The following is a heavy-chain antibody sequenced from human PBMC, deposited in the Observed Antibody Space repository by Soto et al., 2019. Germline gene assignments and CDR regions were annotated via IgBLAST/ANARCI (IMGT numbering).Heavy chain of an antibody. Sequence: SETLSLTCAVYGGSFSGYYWTWIRQPPRTGLEWIGEINHSGSTNYNPSLKSRVTISVDTSKNQFSLKLTSVTAADTAVYYCARDKITGLFDYWGQGTLVTVPQ. J-gene: IGHJ4*02. D-gene: IGHD2-8*02. CDR2: INHSGST. CDR3: ARDKITGLFDY. CDR1: GGSFSGYY. V-gene: IGHV4-34*01.